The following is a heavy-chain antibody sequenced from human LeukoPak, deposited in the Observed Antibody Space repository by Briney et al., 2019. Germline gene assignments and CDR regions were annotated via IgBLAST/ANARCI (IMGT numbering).Heavy chain of an antibody. J-gene: IGHJ4*02. CDR2: IIPIFGTA. V-gene: IGHV1-69*05. D-gene: IGHD5-12*01. CDR1: GGTFSSYA. Sequence: ASVKVSCKASGGTFSSYAISWVRQAPGQGLEWMGGIIPIFGTANYAQKFQGRVTMTTDTSTSTAYMELRSLRSDDTAVYYCARIPPGYSGYELDYWGQGTLVTVSS. CDR3: ARIPPGYSGYELDY.